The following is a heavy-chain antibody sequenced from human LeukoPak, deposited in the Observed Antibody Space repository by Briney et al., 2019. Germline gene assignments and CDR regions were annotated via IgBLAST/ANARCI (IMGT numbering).Heavy chain of an antibody. Sequence: ASETLSLTCTVSGGSISSSSYYWGWIRQPPGKGLEWIGSIYYSGSTYYNPSLKSRVTISVDTSKNQFSLKLSSVTAADTAVYYCARVWSSGYFFWGQGTLVTVSS. CDR1: GGSISSSSYY. D-gene: IGHD3-22*01. V-gene: IGHV4-39*07. CDR3: ARVWSSGYFF. CDR2: IYYSGST. J-gene: IGHJ4*02.